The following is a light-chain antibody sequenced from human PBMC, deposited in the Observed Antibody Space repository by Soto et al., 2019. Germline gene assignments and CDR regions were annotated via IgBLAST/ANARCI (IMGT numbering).Light chain of an antibody. Sequence: EIVLTQSPNTLSLSPGERATLSCRASQNVNNWLAWYQQKPVQAPRLLIYNAFSRATGIPARFSGSGSGTDFTLTISSLEPEDSAVYYCQHRNDWPLTFGGGTKVEIK. CDR3: QHRNDWPLT. V-gene: IGKV3-11*01. CDR2: NAF. J-gene: IGKJ4*01. CDR1: QNVNNW.